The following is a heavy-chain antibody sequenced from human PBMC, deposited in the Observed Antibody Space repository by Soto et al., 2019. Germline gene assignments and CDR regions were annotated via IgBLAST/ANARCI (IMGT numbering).Heavy chain of an antibody. CDR1: GFTFSSYG. V-gene: IGHV3-33*01. J-gene: IGHJ4*02. D-gene: IGHD3-9*01. CDR3: ARGTGYPDY. Sequence: QVPLVESGGGVVQPGRSLRLSCAASGFTFSSYGMHWVRQAPGKGLEWVAVIWYDGSNKYYADSVKGRFTISRDKYENPLKLQMNSLRAEETAVYYCARGTGYPDYWGQGTLVTVSS. CDR2: IWYDGSNK.